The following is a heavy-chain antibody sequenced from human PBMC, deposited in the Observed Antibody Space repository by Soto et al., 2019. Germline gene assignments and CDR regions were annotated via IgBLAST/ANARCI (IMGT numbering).Heavy chain of an antibody. V-gene: IGHV3-30-3*01. CDR1: GFTFSSYA. CDR2: ISYDGSNK. Sequence: QVQLVESGGGVVQPGRSLRLSCAASGFTFSSYAMHWVRQAPGKGLEWVAVISYDGSNKYYADSVKGRFTISRDNSKNTLYLQMNSLRAEDTAVYYCARNLLLYYYYVMDVWGQGTTVTVSS. CDR3: ARNLLLYYYYVMDV. J-gene: IGHJ6*02. D-gene: IGHD3-22*01.